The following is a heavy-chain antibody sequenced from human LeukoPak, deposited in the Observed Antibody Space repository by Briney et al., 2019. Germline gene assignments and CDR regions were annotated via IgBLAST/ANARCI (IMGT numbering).Heavy chain of an antibody. V-gene: IGHV3-48*03. CDR1: GFTFSSYA. CDR3: ARLDYYGSGSYFDY. D-gene: IGHD3-10*01. CDR2: ISSSGSTI. Sequence: GGSLRLSCAASGFTFSSYAMSWVRQAPGKGLEWVSYISSSGSTIYYADSVKGRFTISRDNARNSLYLQMNSLRAEDTAVYYCARLDYYGSGSYFDYWGQGTTVTVSS. J-gene: IGHJ4*03.